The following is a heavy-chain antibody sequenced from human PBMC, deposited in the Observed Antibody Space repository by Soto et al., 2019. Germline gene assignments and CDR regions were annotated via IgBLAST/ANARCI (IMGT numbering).Heavy chain of an antibody. Sequence: QLQLQESGPGLVKPSETLSLTCTVSGGSISSSSYYWGWIRQPPGKGLEWIGSIYYSGSTYYNPSLKSRVIISVDTCKNQFSLKLSSVAAADTAVYYCARGHKGGRRLGNWFDPWGQGTLVTVSS. V-gene: IGHV4-39*01. J-gene: IGHJ5*02. CDR1: GGSISSSSYY. CDR2: IYYSGST. CDR3: ARGHKGGRRLGNWFDP. D-gene: IGHD3-16*01.